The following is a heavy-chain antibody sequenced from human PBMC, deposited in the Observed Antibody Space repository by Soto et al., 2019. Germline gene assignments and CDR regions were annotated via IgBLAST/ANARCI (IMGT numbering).Heavy chain of an antibody. Sequence: LRLSCAASGFTFSSYAMSWVRQAPGKGLEWVSAISGSGGSTYYADSVKGRFTISRDNSKNTLYLQMNSLRAEDTAVYYCAKSVGNYYDSSGRTENAFDIWGQVTMVTVSS. CDR3: AKSVGNYYDSSGRTENAFDI. V-gene: IGHV3-23*01. D-gene: IGHD3-22*01. CDR1: GFTFSSYA. CDR2: ISGSGGST. J-gene: IGHJ3*02.